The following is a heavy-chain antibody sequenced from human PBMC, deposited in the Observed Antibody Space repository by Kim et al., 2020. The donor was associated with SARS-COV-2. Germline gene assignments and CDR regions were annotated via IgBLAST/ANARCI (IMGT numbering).Heavy chain of an antibody. CDR3: ARDSRIAVAGWGYGMDV. V-gene: IGHV1-2*02. CDR1: GYTFTGYY. Sequence: ASVKVSCKASGYTFTGYYMHWVRQAPGQGLEWMGWINPNSGGTNYAQKFQGRVTMTRDTSISTAYMELSRLRSDDTAVYYCARDSRIAVAGWGYGMDVWGQGTTVTVSS. CDR2: INPNSGGT. D-gene: IGHD6-19*01. J-gene: IGHJ6*02.